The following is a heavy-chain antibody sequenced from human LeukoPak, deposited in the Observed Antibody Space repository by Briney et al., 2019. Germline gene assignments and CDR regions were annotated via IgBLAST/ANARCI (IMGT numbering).Heavy chain of an antibody. D-gene: IGHD3-22*01. CDR3: ANSVSSYYDSSGYESAYYYGMDV. J-gene: IGHJ6*02. CDR1: GFTFSSYD. Sequence: PGGSLRLSCAASGFTFSSYDMSWVRQAPGKGLEWVSGISGSGGSTYYADSVKGRFTISRDNSKNTLYLQMNSLRAEDTAVYYCANSVSSYYDSSGYESAYYYGMDVWGQGTTVTVSS. CDR2: ISGSGGST. V-gene: IGHV3-23*01.